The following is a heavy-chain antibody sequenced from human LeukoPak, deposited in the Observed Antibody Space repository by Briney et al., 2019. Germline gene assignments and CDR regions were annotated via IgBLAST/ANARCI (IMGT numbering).Heavy chain of an antibody. CDR3: AREGYYDFWSGYKRYYYMDV. D-gene: IGHD3-3*01. J-gene: IGHJ6*03. CDR1: GFTFSSYS. V-gene: IGHV3-21*01. Sequence: KTGGSLRLSRAASGFTFSSYSMNWVRHAPGKGLEWVSSISSSSSYIYYADSVKGRFTISRDNAKNSLYLQMNSLRAEDTAVYYCAREGYYDFWSGYKRYYYMDVWGKGTTVTVSS. CDR2: ISSSSSYI.